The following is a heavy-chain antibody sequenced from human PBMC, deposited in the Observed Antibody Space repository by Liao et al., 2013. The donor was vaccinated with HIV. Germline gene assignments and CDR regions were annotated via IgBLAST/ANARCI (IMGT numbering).Heavy chain of an antibody. CDR1: GDSMRSHF. CDR2: ISTSGST. CDR3: ATEPISFCTGGACYSEGLDF. J-gene: IGHJ3*01. D-gene: IGHD2-15*01. V-gene: IGHV4-4*07. Sequence: VHLQESGPGLVKPSETLSVTCTVSGDSMRSHFWSWIRQPAGKGPEWIGRISTSGSTNYNPSLRSRVTISVDTSKSQFSLKLNSVTAADTAVYFCATEPISFCTGGACYSEGLDFWGQGRMVTVSS.